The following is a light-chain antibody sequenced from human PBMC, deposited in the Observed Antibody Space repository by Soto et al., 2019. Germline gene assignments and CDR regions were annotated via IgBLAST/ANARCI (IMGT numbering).Light chain of an antibody. CDR3: CSYADITSAV. V-gene: IGLV2-23*02. CDR2: EVS. CDR1: SSDVGSYNL. Sequence: QSVLTQPASVSGSPGQSITISCTGTSSDVGSYNLVSWYQQHPGKAPEFIIYEVSKRPSGVSNRFSGSKSGNTASLTISGLQAEDEADYYCCSYADITSAVFGGGTKLTVL. J-gene: IGLJ2*01.